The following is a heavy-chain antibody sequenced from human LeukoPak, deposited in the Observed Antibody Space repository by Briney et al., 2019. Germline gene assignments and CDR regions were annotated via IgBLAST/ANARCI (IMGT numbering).Heavy chain of an antibody. V-gene: IGHV4-39*07. D-gene: IGHD3-9*01. CDR2: IYYSGST. J-gene: IGHJ4*02. CDR3: ARGDYDILTGSHYYFDY. CDR1: GGSISSSSYY. Sequence: SETLSLTRTVSGGSISSSSYYWGWIRQPPGKGLEWIGSIYYSGSTYYNPSLKSRVTISVDTSKNQFSLKLSSVTAADTAVYYCARGDYDILTGSHYYFDYWGQGTLVTVSS.